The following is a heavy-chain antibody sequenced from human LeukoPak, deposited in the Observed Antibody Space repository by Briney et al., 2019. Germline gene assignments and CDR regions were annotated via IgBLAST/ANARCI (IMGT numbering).Heavy chain of an antibody. J-gene: IGHJ4*02. D-gene: IGHD6-13*01. CDR2: INHSGST. CDR3: ARSIAAAGIDY. V-gene: IGHV4-34*01. Sequence: SETLSLTCAVYGGSFSGYYWSWIRQPPGKGLEWIGEINHSGSTNYNPSLKSRVTISVDTSKNQFSLKLSSVTAADTAVYYRARSIAAAGIDYWGQGTLVTVSS. CDR1: GGSFSGYY.